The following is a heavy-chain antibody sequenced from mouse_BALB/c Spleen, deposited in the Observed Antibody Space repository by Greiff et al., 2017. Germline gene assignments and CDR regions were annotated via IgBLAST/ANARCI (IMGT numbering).Heavy chain of an antibody. CDR3: ARCYGNAMDY. V-gene: IGHV1S81*02. D-gene: IGHD2-1*01. CDR2: INPSNGRT. J-gene: IGHJ4*01. CDR1: GYTFTSYW. Sequence: VQLQQSGAELVKPGASVKLSCKASGYTFTSYWMHWVKQRPGQGLEWIGEINPSNGRTNYNEKFKSKATLTVDKSSSTAYMQLSSLTSEDSAVYYYARCYGNAMDYWGQGTSVTVSS.